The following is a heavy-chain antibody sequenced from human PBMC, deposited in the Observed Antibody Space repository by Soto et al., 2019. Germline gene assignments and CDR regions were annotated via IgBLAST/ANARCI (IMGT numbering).Heavy chain of an antibody. CDR3: VKVGPGDRYYFDF. CDR2: ISGSGGTI. CDR1: GFSFSANA. Sequence: EVQLLESGGGLVQPGGSLRLSCGAFGFSFSANAMRWVRQAPGKGLEWVSAISGSGGTIYYADSVKGRFTISRDNSKNTLHLQMNSLRAEDTAVYYCVKVGPGDRYYFDFWGQGTLVTVSS. V-gene: IGHV3-23*01. D-gene: IGHD4-17*01. J-gene: IGHJ4*02.